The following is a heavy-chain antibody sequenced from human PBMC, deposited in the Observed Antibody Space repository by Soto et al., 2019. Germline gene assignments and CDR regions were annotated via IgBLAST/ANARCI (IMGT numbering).Heavy chain of an antibody. D-gene: IGHD3-10*01. Sequence: QVQLVESGGGVVQPGRSLRLSCAVSGFTVSSSGMHWVRQAPGKGLEWVAVISRDGGTKFYADSVKGRFTISKDNSRNTLFLEKNSLRGDDMAVYYCTSEVASGYWGQGTLVTVSP. V-gene: IGHV3-30*03. CDR1: GFTVSSSG. CDR2: ISRDGGTK. CDR3: TSEVASGY. J-gene: IGHJ4*02.